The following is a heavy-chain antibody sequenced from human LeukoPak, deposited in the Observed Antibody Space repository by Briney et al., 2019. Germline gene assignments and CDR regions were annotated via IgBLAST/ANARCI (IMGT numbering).Heavy chain of an antibody. J-gene: IGHJ3*02. CDR1: GFTFSSYA. D-gene: IGHD1-26*01. CDR3: ARGEGMGAFDI. CDR2: ISYDGSNK. V-gene: IGHV3-30*14. Sequence: GGSLRLSCAASGFTFSSYAMHWVRQAPGKGLEWVAVISYDGSNKYYADSVKGRFTISRDNSKNTLYLQMNSLRAEDTAVYYCARGEGMGAFDIWGQGTMVTVSS.